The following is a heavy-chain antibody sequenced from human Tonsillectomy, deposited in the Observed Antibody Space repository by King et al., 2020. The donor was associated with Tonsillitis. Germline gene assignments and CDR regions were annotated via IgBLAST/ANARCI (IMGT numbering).Heavy chain of an antibody. Sequence: VQLVESGGGVVQPGRSLRLSCAASGFTFSSYGMHWVRQAPGKGLEWVAVISYDGSNKYYADSVKGRFTISRDNSKNTLYLQMNSLRAEDTAVYYCAKDLVKGHGDYWGQGTLVTVSS. CDR1: GFTFSSYG. V-gene: IGHV3-30*18. J-gene: IGHJ4*02. D-gene: IGHD2-8*02. CDR2: ISYDGSNK. CDR3: AKDLVKGHGDY.